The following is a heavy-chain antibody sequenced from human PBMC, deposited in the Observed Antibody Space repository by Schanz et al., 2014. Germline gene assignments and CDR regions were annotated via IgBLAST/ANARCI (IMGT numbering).Heavy chain of an antibody. CDR2: ISSRSSHI. Sequence: VQLVESGGGVVQPGRSLRLSCAASGFAVDNYYMSCVRQAPGRGLEWVSSISSRSSHIYYADSVKGRFTVSRDNAKNSVYLQMNGLRVEDTAVYYCVRERTNYGGNSYFFDHWGQGTLVTVSS. D-gene: IGHD2-21*02. CDR3: VRERTNYGGNSYFFDH. CDR1: GFAVDNYY. V-gene: IGHV3-21*01. J-gene: IGHJ4*02.